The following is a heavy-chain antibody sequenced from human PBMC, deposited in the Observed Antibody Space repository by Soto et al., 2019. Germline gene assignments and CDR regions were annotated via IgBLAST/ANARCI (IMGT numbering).Heavy chain of an antibody. J-gene: IGHJ4*02. CDR3: ARASIGYSHGPFDY. V-gene: IGHV4-38-2*01. CDR1: GHSISSDYY. Sequence: SETLSLTCAVSGHSISSDYYWGWIRQPPGKGLEWIGSIYHSGTTYCNPSLKSRVTISVDTSKKQFSLKLSSVTAADTAVYYCARASIGYSHGPFDYWGQGSLVTVSS. CDR2: IYHSGTT. D-gene: IGHD5-18*01.